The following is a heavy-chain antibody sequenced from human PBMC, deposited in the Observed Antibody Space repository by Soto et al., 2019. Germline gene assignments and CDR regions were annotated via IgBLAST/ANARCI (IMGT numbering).Heavy chain of an antibody. CDR1: GFTFSNAW. CDR2: IKSKTDGGTT. Sequence: GGSLRLSCAASGFTFSNAWMNWVRPAPGKGLEWVGRIKSKTDGGTTDYAAPVKGRFTISRDDSKNTLYLQMNSLKTEDTAVYYCTTDSQGNYDFWSGHPGYYYYGMDVWGQGTTVTVSS. D-gene: IGHD3-3*01. V-gene: IGHV3-15*07. J-gene: IGHJ6*02. CDR3: TTDSQGNYDFWSGHPGYYYYGMDV.